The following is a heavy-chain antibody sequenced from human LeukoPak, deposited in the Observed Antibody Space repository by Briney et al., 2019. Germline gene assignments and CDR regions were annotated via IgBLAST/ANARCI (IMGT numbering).Heavy chain of an antibody. J-gene: IGHJ4*02. CDR2: INPNGGNT. V-gene: IGHV1-46*01. CDR3: ARERRAWGEDF. Sequence: ASVKVSCKASGYTFTNYYIHWVRQAPGQGLEWVGLINPNGGNTGYAQRFQGRVTVTTDTSTSTVFMELNSLQSEDTAVYYCARERRAWGEDFWGQGTLVAVSS. D-gene: IGHD3-16*01. CDR1: GYTFTNYY.